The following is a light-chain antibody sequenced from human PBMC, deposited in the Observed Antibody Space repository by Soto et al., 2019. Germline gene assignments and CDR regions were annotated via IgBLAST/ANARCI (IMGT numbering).Light chain of an antibody. Sequence: QLVLTQPPSASGTPGQRVTISCSGSSSNIGTNTVIWYQQLPGAAPKLLIYSDNQRPSGVPDRFSGSKSGTSASLAISGLQSEDEADYYCAAWDVSLVVFGGGTKATVL. CDR2: SDN. CDR1: SSNIGTNT. CDR3: AAWDVSLVV. V-gene: IGLV1-44*01. J-gene: IGLJ2*01.